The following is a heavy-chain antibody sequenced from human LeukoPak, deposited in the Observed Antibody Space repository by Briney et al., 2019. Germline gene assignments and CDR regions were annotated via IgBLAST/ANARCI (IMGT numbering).Heavy chain of an antibody. J-gene: IGHJ6*02. CDR3: ARGPTVKHYYYYGMDV. D-gene: IGHD4-17*01. V-gene: IGHV4-59*01. CDR2: IYYSGST. CDR1: GGSISSYY. Sequence: SETLSLTCTVSGGSISSYYWSWIRQPPGKGLEWIGYIYYSGSTNYNPSLKSRVTISVDTSKSQFSLKLSSVTAADTAVYYCARGPTVKHYYYYGMDVWGQGTTVTVSS.